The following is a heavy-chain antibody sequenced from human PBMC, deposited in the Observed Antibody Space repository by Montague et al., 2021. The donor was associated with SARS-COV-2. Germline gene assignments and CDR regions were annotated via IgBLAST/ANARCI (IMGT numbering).Heavy chain of an antibody. J-gene: IGHJ6*03. CDR2: IYYIGST. V-gene: IGHV4-59*01. CDR1: GGSISSYY. CDR3: ARLGDGVVPSPILGVGPYYSYYYMDV. D-gene: IGHD3-10*01. Sequence: SETLSLTCTVSGGSISSYYWSWIRQSPGKGLEWIGYIYYIGSTNYNPSLKGRVTMSVDTSKNQFSLKVTSVTAADTAVYYCARLGDGVVPSPILGVGPYYSYYYMDVWGKGTTVTVSS.